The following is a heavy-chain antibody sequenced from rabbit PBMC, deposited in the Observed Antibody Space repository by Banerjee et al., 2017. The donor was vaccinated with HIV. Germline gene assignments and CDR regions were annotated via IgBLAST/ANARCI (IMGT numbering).Heavy chain of an antibody. CDR3: ARGLVAGVLDL. CDR1: GFTISSSYV. Sequence: QEQLVESGGDLVKPGASLTLSCTASGFTISSSYVMCWVRQAPGKGLEWIACIYTGGSGSTYYATWAKGRFTISGTSSTTVTLQMTSLTAADTATYFCARGLVAGVLDLWGQGTLVTVS. CDR2: IYTGGSGST. J-gene: IGHJ4*01. D-gene: IGHD3-3*01. V-gene: IGHV1S45*01.